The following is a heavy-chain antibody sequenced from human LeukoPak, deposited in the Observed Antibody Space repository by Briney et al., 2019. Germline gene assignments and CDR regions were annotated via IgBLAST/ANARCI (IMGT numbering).Heavy chain of an antibody. CDR3: ARFSVGYSSGWYNYFDY. V-gene: IGHV4-39*07. CDR2: IYYSGST. Sequence: KPSETLSLTCTVSGGSISSSSYYWGWIRQPPGKGLEWIGSIYYSGSTYYNPSLKSRVTISVDTSKNQFSLKLSSVTAADTAVYYCARFSVGYSSGWYNYFDYWGQGTLVTVSS. CDR1: GGSISSSSYY. D-gene: IGHD6-19*01. J-gene: IGHJ4*02.